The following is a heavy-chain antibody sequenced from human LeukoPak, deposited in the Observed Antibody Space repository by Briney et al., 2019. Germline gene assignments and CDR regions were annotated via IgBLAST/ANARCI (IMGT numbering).Heavy chain of an antibody. J-gene: IGHJ3*02. D-gene: IGHD2-2*01. CDR1: GGTFTSYA. CDR2: IIPIFGTA. CDR3: ARDWGYCSSTSCYYAFDI. V-gene: IGHV1-69*05. Sequence: GASVKVSCKASGGTFTSYAISWVRQAPGQGLEWMGGIIPIFGTANYAQKFQGRVTITTDESTSTAYMELSSLRSEDTAVYYCARDWGYCSSTSCYYAFDIWGQGTMVTVSS.